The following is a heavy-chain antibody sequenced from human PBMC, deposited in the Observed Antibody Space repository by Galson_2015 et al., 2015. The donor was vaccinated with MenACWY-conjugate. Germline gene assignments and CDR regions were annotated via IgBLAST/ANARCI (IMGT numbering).Heavy chain of an antibody. V-gene: IGHV1-8*01. CDR1: GYTFTFCD. Sequence: SVKVSCKASGYTFTFCDMSWVRQTTGQGLECLGRMNPNSGNTGYAQKFQGRVTMTRNTSITTAYMELSSLNSEDTAVYFCARLTGGRFDLWGQGTLVTVSS. CDR2: MNPNSGNT. CDR3: ARLTGGRFDL. J-gene: IGHJ4*02. D-gene: IGHD7-27*01.